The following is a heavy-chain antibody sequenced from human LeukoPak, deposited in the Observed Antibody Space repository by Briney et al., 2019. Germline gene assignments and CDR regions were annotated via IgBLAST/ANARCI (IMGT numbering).Heavy chain of an antibody. V-gene: IGHV4-34*01. J-gene: IGHJ5*02. CDR1: GGSFSGYY. Sequence: PSETLSLTCAVYGGSFSGYYWSWIRQPPGKGLEWIGEINHSGSTNYNPSLKSRVTISVDTSKNQFSLKLSSVTAADTAVYYCARVHNYYGSGSYYTMVKVPWFDPWGQGTMVTVSS. D-gene: IGHD3-10*01. CDR2: INHSGST. CDR3: ARVHNYYGSGSYYTMVKVPWFDP.